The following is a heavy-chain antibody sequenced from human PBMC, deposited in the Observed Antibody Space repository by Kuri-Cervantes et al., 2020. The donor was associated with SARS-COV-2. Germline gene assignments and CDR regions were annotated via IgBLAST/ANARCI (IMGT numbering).Heavy chain of an antibody. J-gene: IGHJ5*02. D-gene: IGHD7-27*01. CDR2: LDTSGSP. CDR3: ARRGRTGEGDT. CDR1: GVSVTGGTYY. V-gene: IGHV4-61*09. Sequence: SETLSLTCAVSGVSVTGGTYYWAWIRQPAGKGLEWIGHLDTSGSPTYNPSLKSRLTISVETSKNQFSLTLSSVTAADTAVYYCARRGRTGEGDTWGQGTLVTVSS.